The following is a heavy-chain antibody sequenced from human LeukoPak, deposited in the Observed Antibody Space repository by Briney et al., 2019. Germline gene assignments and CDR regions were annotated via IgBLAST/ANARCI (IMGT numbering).Heavy chain of an antibody. V-gene: IGHV3-30*03. CDR3: ARDALGAIDY. CDR1: GFTFRSYD. Sequence: GGSLRLSCSASGFTFRSYDMSWVRQAPGKGLEWVALMSYDGSDIQYTDSVKGRFTISRDNSKNTLYLQMNSLRTEDTAVYYCARDALGAIDYWGQGTLVTVSS. J-gene: IGHJ4*02. D-gene: IGHD1-26*01. CDR2: MSYDGSDI.